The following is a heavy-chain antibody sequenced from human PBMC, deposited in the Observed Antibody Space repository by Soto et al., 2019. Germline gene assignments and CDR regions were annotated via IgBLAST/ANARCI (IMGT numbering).Heavy chain of an antibody. Sequence: QVQLQESGPGLVKPSGTLSLTCAVSGDSISSDKWWSWVRQPPGKGLEWIGEIHHSERTNYNPSLKSRVTILVQKSKNQVSLQLSSMTAADTAVYYCARGGDWQFDYWGQGTLVSVSS. J-gene: IGHJ4*02. CDR2: IHHSERT. D-gene: IGHD2-21*02. CDR1: GDSISSDKW. CDR3: ARGGDWQFDY. V-gene: IGHV4-4*02.